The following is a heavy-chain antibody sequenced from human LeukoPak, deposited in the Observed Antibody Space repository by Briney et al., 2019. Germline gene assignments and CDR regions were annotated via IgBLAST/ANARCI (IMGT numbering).Heavy chain of an antibody. CDR1: GFTFSSYA. V-gene: IGHV3-30*04. J-gene: IGHJ3*02. D-gene: IGHD3-22*01. CDR2: VSYDGSIK. Sequence: GRSLRLSCAASGFTFSSYAMHWVRQAPGKGLEWVAVVSYDGSIKYYADSVKGRFTISRDNSKNTLYLQMNSLRAEDTAVYYCAKDLYYYDSSGYYYLYGAFDIWGQGTMVTVSS. CDR3: AKDLYYYDSSGYYYLYGAFDI.